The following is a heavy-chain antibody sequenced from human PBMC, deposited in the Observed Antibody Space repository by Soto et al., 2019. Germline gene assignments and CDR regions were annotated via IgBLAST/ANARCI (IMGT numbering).Heavy chain of an antibody. CDR2: INHSGST. V-gene: IGHV4-34*01. CDR3: ARARYSSSWYLGSNWFDP. Sequence: PSETLSVTCAVYGGSFSGYDWSWIRQTPGKGLEWIGEINHSGSTNYNPSLKSRVTISVDTSKNQFSLKLSSVTAADTAVYYCARARYSSSWYLGSNWFDPWGQGTLVTVSS. CDR1: GGSFSGYD. D-gene: IGHD6-13*01. J-gene: IGHJ5*02.